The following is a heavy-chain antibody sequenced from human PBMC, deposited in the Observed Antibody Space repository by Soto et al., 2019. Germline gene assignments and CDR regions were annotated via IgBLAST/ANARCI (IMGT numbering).Heavy chain of an antibody. CDR1: GDSLSNSRFY. Sequence: SETLSLTCSVSGDSLSNSRFYWAWLRQPPGEGLEWIGSIYHTGNAYYNPSLKSRVTISVDTSKNQFSLKLTSVTAADAALYYCAREFFDSSDYTTNWFDPWGQGTLVTVSS. CDR3: AREFFDSSDYTTNWFDP. CDR2: IYHTGNA. V-gene: IGHV4-39*01. J-gene: IGHJ5*02. D-gene: IGHD3-22*01.